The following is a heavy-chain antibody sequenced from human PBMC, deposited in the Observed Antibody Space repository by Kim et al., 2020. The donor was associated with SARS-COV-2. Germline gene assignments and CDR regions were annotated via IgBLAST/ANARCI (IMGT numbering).Heavy chain of an antibody. CDR2: IIPIFGTA. Sequence: SVKVSCKASGGTFSSYAISWVRQAPGQGLEWMGGIIPIFGTANYAQKFQGRVTITADESTSTAYMELSSLRSEDTAVYYCAIRPEGYDSSGDDFDYWGQGTLVTVSS. CDR3: AIRPEGYDSSGDDFDY. D-gene: IGHD3-22*01. V-gene: IGHV1-69*13. J-gene: IGHJ4*02. CDR1: GGTFSSYA.